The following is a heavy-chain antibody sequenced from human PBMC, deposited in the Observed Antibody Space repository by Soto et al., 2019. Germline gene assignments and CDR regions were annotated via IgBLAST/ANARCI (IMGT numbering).Heavy chain of an antibody. CDR1: GGSISISSYY. V-gene: IGHV4-39*01. Sequence: SDTLSLTCTVSGGSISISSYYWGWIRQPPGKGLEWIGIIYYSGSTYYNPSLKSRVIISVDTSKNQFSLKLSSVTAADTAVYYCARLRKGSRWFDPWGQGTLVTVSS. D-gene: IGHD4-17*01. J-gene: IGHJ5*02. CDR2: IYYSGST. CDR3: ARLRKGSRWFDP.